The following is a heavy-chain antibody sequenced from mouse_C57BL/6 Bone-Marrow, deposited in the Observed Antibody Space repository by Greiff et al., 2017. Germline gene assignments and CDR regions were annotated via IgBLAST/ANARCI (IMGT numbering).Heavy chain of an antibody. V-gene: IGHV5-6*02. D-gene: IGHD1-1*01. CDR2: ISSGGSYT. J-gene: IGHJ1*03. CDR3: ARRYYYGSSLGYFDV. CDR1: GFTFSSYG. Sequence: EVKLMESGGDLVKPGGSLKLSCAASGFTFSSYGMSWVRQTPDKRLEWVATISSGGSYTYYPDSVKGRFTISRDHAKNTLYLQMSSLKSEDTAMYYCARRYYYGSSLGYFDVWGTGTTVTVSS.